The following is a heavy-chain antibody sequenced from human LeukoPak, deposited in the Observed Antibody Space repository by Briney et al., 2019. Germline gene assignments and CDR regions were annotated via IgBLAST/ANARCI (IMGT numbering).Heavy chain of an antibody. CDR3: ARDWHTPVLRFLEWLLYP. J-gene: IGHJ5*02. CDR1: GYTFTIYA. D-gene: IGHD3-3*01. Sequence: ASVNVSCKASGYTFTIYAMHWVRQAPGQRLEWMGWINAGNGNTKYSQKFQGRVTITRDTSASTAYMELSSLRSEDTAVYYGARDWHTPVLRFLEWLLYPWGQGTLVTVSS. CDR2: INAGNGNT. V-gene: IGHV1-3*01.